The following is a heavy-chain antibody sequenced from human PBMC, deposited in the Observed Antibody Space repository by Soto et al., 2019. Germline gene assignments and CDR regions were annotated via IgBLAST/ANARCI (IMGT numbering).Heavy chain of an antibody. V-gene: IGHV3-13*01. D-gene: IGHD6-13*01. CDR2: IGTAGDT. J-gene: IGHJ3*02. Sequence: SGGSLRLSCAASGFTFSSYDMHWVRQATGKGLEWVSAIGTAGDTYYPGSVKGRFTISRENAKNSLYLQMNSLRAGDTAVYYCARGGRNAAAGAFDIWGQGTMVTVSS. CDR3: ARGGRNAAAGAFDI. CDR1: GFTFSSYD.